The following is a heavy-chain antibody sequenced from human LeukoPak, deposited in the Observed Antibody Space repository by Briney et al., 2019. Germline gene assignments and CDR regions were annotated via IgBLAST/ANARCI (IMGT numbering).Heavy chain of an antibody. CDR2: INPNSGGT. D-gene: IGHD3-10*01. V-gene: IGHV1-2*02. J-gene: IGHJ5*02. CDR3: AREPLKKSRGPFDP. Sequence: ASVKVSCKASGYTFTGYYMHWVRQAPGQGLEWMGWINPNSGGTNYAQKFQGRVTMTRDTSISTAYMELSRLRSDDTAVYYCAREPLKKSRGPFDPWGQGTLVTVSS. CDR1: GYTFTGYY.